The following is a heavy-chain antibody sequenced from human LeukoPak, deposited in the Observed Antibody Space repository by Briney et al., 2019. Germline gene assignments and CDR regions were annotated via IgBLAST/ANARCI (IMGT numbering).Heavy chain of an antibody. CDR1: GDSISRGGDY. D-gene: IGHD3-10*01. Sequence: SETLSLTCSVSGDSISRGGDYWTWIRQHPEKGLEWIGYISGSGSTYYSPSLRSRVTVSADTSKNQFSLKLTSVTAADTAVFYCARVPIIRGVIEDWGQGTLVSVSS. J-gene: IGHJ4*02. CDR3: ARVPIIRGVIED. CDR2: ISGSGST. V-gene: IGHV4-31*03.